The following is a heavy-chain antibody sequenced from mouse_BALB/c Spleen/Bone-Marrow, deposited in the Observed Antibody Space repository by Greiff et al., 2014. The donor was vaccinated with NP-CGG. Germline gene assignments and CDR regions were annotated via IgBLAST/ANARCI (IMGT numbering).Heavy chain of an antibody. J-gene: IGHJ3*01. CDR3: ARSGGYGNYWAWFAY. CDR2: IDPANGNT. D-gene: IGHD2-10*02. V-gene: IGHV14-3*02. Sequence: EVQLQQSGAELVKPGASVKLSCTASGFNIKDTYMHWVKQRPEQGLEWIGRIDPANGNTKYDPKFQGKATITADTSSNTAYLQLSSLTSEDTAVYYCARSGGYGNYWAWFAYWGQGTLVTVSA. CDR1: GFNIKDTY.